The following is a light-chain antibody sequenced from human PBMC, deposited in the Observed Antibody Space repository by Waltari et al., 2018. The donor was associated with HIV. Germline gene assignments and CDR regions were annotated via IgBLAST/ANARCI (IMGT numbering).Light chain of an antibody. V-gene: IGKV3-11*01. J-gene: IGKJ2*01. CDR3: QQTFSFPHT. CDR2: DAS. CDR1: QSVGSY. Sequence: EIVLTQSPATLSLSPGERVTLSCRASQSVGSYLGWYQHKRGQAPRLLIFDASNRATGIPARFRGRGSGTDFSLTIDTLEPEDFATYVCQQTFSFPHTFGLGTRLDIK.